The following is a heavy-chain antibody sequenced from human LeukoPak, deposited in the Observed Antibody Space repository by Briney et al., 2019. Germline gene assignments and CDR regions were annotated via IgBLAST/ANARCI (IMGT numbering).Heavy chain of an antibody. CDR3: AREPPSSSWYKGYYYMDV. CDR1: GFTFSSYW. Sequence: GGSLRLSCAASGFTFSSYWMSWVRQAPGKGLEWVANIKQDGSEKYYVDSVKGRFTISRDNAKNSLYLQMNSLRAEDTAVYYCAREPPSSSWYKGYYYMDVWGKGTTVTISS. CDR2: IKQDGSEK. V-gene: IGHV3-7*01. D-gene: IGHD6-13*01. J-gene: IGHJ6*03.